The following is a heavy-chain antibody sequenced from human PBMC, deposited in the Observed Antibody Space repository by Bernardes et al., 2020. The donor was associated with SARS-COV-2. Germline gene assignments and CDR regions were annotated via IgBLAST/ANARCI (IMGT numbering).Heavy chain of an antibody. J-gene: IGHJ4*02. CDR1: GHPISSSYY. V-gene: IGHV4-38-2*02. CDR2: IYHSGST. D-gene: IGHD6-19*01. Sequence: ETLSLTCTVSGHPISSSYYWGWIRQTPGKGLEWIGTIYHSGSTYYNPSLKSRVTISVDTSKNQFSLNLSSVTAADTAVYYCTRSSGIAVAEVDYWGQGTLVTVSS. CDR3: TRSSGIAVAEVDY.